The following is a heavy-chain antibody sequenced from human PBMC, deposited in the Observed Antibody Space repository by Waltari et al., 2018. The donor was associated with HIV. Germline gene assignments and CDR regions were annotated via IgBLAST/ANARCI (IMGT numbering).Heavy chain of an antibody. Sequence: QVQLQESGPGLVKPSETLSLTCTVSGGSISSYYWSWIRQPPGKGLEWIGYIYYSGSTNYNPSLKSRVTISVDTSKNQFSLKLSSVTAADTAVYYCARAHSRGSSERRWFDPWGQGTLVTVSS. CDR2: IYYSGST. D-gene: IGHD6-25*01. V-gene: IGHV4-59*01. J-gene: IGHJ5*02. CDR3: ARAHSRGSSERRWFDP. CDR1: GGSISSYY.